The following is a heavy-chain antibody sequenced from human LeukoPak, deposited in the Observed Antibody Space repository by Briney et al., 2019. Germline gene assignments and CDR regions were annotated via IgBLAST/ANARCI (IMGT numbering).Heavy chain of an antibody. V-gene: IGHV3-7*01. CDR2: IKQDGSEK. CDR1: GFTFSSYW. CDR3: ARLMVYAIRRYYYYGMDV. D-gene: IGHD2-8*01. Sequence: RSLRLSCAASGFTFSSYWMSWVRQAPGKGLEWVANIKQDGSEKYYADSVKGRFTISRDNAKNSLYLQMNSLRAEDTAVYYCARLMVYAIRRYYYYGMDVWGQGTTVTVSS. J-gene: IGHJ6*02.